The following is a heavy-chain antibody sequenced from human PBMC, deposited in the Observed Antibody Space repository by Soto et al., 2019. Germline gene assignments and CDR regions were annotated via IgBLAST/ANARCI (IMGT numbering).Heavy chain of an antibody. J-gene: IGHJ6*02. CDR1: GDSVSSNSAA. Sequence: SQTLSLTCAISGDSVSSNSAAWNWIRQSPSRGLEWLGRTYYRSKWYNDYAVSVKSRITINPDTSKNQFSLQLNSVTPEDTAVYYCAREDLGYCSSTRCSNYYYYGMDVWGQGTTVTVSS. V-gene: IGHV6-1*01. D-gene: IGHD2-2*01. CDR3: AREDLGYCSSTRCSNYYYYGMDV. CDR2: TYYRSKWYN.